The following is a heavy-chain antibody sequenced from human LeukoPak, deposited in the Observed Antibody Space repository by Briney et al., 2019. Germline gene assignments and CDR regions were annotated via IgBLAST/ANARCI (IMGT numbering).Heavy chain of an antibody. D-gene: IGHD1-7*01. Sequence: SETLSLTSTVSGGSFSNHYWSWIRQPPGKGLEWIGYIYHTGSTNYNPSLKSRVTISVDTSKNQLSLKLSSVTAADTAVYYCARGNYVDWFDPWGQGTQVTVSS. V-gene: IGHV4-59*11. CDR1: GGSFSNHY. J-gene: IGHJ5*02. CDR3: ARGNYVDWFDP. CDR2: IYHTGST.